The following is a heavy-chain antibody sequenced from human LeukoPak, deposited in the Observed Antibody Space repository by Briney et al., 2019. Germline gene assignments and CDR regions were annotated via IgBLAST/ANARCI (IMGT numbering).Heavy chain of an antibody. CDR1: GFTFNNCW. CDR3: VRDRSPGTGIVCLDY. Sequence: GGSLRLSCAASGFTFNNCWMSWLRQAPGKGLEWVANINQDGSAKYYVDSVKGRFTISRDNAQNSLFLQMNSLRDEDTAVYYCVRDRSPGTGIVCLDYWGQGTLVTVSS. J-gene: IGHJ4*02. V-gene: IGHV3-7*04. D-gene: IGHD5-18*01. CDR2: INQDGSAK.